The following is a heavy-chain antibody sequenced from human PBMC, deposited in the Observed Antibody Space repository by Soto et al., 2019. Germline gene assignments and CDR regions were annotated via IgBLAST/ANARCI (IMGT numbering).Heavy chain of an antibody. V-gene: IGHV4-31*03. CDR3: ARGLSVGVADTELNWFDP. J-gene: IGHJ5*02. D-gene: IGHD5-18*01. CDR1: GGSISSGGYY. CDR2: IYHRGST. Sequence: QVQLQESGPGLVKPSQTLSLTCSVSGGSISSGGYYWSWFRQHPGKGLEWIGYIYHRGSTDYNPSLKSRVTMSVDTSKNQFSLKLNSVTAADTSVYYCARGLSVGVADTELNWFDPWGQGTLVTVSS.